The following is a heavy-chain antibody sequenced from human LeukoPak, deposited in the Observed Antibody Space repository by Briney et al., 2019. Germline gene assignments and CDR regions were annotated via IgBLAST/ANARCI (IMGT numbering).Heavy chain of an antibody. CDR1: GFTFSSYA. Sequence: GGSLRLSCAASGFTFSSYAMSWVRQAPGMGLAWVSAIGGSGGGTYYADSVKGRFTISRDTSKNTLYLQMNSLRAEDTAVHYCARGRYYDNSVYYYFDYWGQGTLVTVSS. V-gene: IGHV3-23*01. D-gene: IGHD3-22*01. CDR3: ARGRYYDNSVYYYFDY. J-gene: IGHJ4*02. CDR2: IGGSGGGT.